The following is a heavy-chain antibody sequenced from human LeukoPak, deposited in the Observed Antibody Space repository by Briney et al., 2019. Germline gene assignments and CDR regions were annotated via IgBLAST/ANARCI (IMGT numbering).Heavy chain of an antibody. CDR1: GYSIGTGYY. D-gene: IGHD6-13*01. Sequence: SETLSLTCTVSGYSIGTGYYCVWIRQPPGKGLEWIGSVYHRGITYGNSSLKSRVTMSIDTSMNQFSLKLRSVTAADTAVYYCARGGIAAAGTLDYWGLGTLVTVSS. J-gene: IGHJ4*02. CDR2: VYHRGIT. V-gene: IGHV4-38-2*02. CDR3: ARGGIAAAGTLDY.